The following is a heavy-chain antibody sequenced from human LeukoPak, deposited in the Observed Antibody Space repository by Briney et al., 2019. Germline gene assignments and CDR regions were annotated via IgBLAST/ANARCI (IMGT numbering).Heavy chain of an antibody. Sequence: SQTPSLTCTVSGGSISSGGYSWSWIRQHPGKGLEWIGYIYYSGSTYYNPSLKSRVTISVDTSKNQFSLKLSSVTAADTAVYYCARGSMVRGGPYYFDYWGQGTLVTVSS. D-gene: IGHD3-10*01. CDR1: GGSISSGGYS. CDR3: ARGSMVRGGPYYFDY. V-gene: IGHV4-31*03. J-gene: IGHJ4*02. CDR2: IYYSGST.